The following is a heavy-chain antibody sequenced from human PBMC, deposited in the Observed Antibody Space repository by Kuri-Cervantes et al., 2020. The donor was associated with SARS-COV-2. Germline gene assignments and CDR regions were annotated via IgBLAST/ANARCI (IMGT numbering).Heavy chain of an antibody. D-gene: IGHD6-13*01. Sequence: GESLKISCAASGFTFSDYYMSWIRQAPGKGLEWVSYISSSGSTIYYADSVKGRFTISRDNAKNSLYLQMNSLRAEDTAVYYCARVGGGEQQLLYPFDYWGQGTLVTVSS. CDR2: ISSSGSTI. V-gene: IGHV3-11*04. CDR3: ARVGGGEQQLLYPFDY. CDR1: GFTFSDYY. J-gene: IGHJ4*02.